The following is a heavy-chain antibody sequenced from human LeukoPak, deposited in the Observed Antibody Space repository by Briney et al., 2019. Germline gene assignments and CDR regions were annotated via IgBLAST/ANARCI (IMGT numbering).Heavy chain of an antibody. J-gene: IGHJ6*03. CDR1: GFTFSSYW. V-gene: IGHV3-7*01. CDR3: ARAGLPDIVVVVEDYYYMDV. CDR2: IKQDGSEK. D-gene: IGHD2-15*01. Sequence: PGGSLRLSCAASGFTFSSYWMSWVRQAPGKGLEWVANIKQDGSEKYYVDSVKGRFTISRDNAKNSLYLQMNSLRAEDTAVYYCARAGLPDIVVVVEDYYYMDVWGKGTTVTVSS.